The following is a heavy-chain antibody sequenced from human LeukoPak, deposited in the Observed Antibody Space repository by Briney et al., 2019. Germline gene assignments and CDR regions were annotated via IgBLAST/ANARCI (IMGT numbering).Heavy chain of an antibody. D-gene: IGHD3-9*01. CDR1: GFTFSTYW. J-gene: IGHJ4*02. CDR3: ARDLDWILFDY. V-gene: IGHV3-74*03. Sequence: GGSLRLSCAASGFTFSTYWMHWVRQAPGKGLVWVARIRPEGATTAYADSVKGRFTISRDNAKNTLFLQMNSLSAEDTAVYYCARDLDWILFDYWGQGTLVTVSS. CDR2: IRPEGATT.